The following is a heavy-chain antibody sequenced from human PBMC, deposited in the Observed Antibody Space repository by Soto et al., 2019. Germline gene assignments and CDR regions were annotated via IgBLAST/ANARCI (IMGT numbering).Heavy chain of an antibody. Sequence: SETLSLTCAVYGGSFSGYYWSWIRQPPGKGLEWIGEINHSGSTNYNPSLKSRVTISVDTSKNQFSLKLSSVTAADTAVYYCARGLELRDGYWGHGTLVTVSS. CDR3: ARGLELRDGY. D-gene: IGHD1-7*01. CDR2: INHSGST. J-gene: IGHJ4*01. CDR1: GGSFSGYY. V-gene: IGHV4-34*01.